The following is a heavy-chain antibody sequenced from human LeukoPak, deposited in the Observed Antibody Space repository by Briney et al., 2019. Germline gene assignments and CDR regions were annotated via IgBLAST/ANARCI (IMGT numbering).Heavy chain of an antibody. D-gene: IGHD3-9*01. Sequence: GGSLRLSCAASGFTFSSYSMSWFRQAPGKGREWVSSISGSGGNTYHADSVKGRFTISRDNAKNTLYLQMNSLRAEDTAVYYCAKRNYDILTAAYYFDYWGQGTLVTVSS. J-gene: IGHJ4*02. V-gene: IGHV3-23*01. CDR3: AKRNYDILTAAYYFDY. CDR1: GFTFSSYS. CDR2: ISGSGGNT.